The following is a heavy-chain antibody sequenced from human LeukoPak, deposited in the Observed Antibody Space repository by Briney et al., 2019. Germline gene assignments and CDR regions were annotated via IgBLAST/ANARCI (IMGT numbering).Heavy chain of an antibody. D-gene: IGHD3-16*01. CDR2: IWHDGSNK. J-gene: IGHJ4*02. V-gene: IGHV3-33*01. CDR1: GFSFSTYG. Sequence: GGSLRLSCAASGFSFSTYGMHWVRQAPGKGLEWLALIWHDGSNKYYADSVKGRFTISRDNSKKTLYLQLNNLRAEDTGVYYCAGDTPPGGDYYFEYWGQGTLVTVSS. CDR3: AGDTPPGGDYYFEY.